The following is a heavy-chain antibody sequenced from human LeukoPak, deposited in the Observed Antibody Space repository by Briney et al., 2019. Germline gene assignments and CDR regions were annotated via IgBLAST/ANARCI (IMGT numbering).Heavy chain of an antibody. CDR2: TDIKNGDK. V-gene: IGHV1-2*02. D-gene: IGHD2-15*01. CDR1: GYTFTAYY. CDR3: ASEAYCSGGRCSVQRVAS. Sequence: ASVTVSFTSSGYTFTAYYMHRVRHAPAQGLELMGGTDIKNGDKKYAQKFQSRLTITRDTSIGIAYMELRSLTSDDTAVYYCASEAYCSGGRCSVQRVASWGQGTPVTVSS. J-gene: IGHJ5*02.